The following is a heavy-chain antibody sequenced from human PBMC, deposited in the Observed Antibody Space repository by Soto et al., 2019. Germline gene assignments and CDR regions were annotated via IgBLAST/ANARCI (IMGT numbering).Heavy chain of an antibody. V-gene: IGHV3-21*01. CDR2: ISSSSSYI. J-gene: IGHJ6*02. CDR3: ARDTASYGMDV. Sequence: GGSLRLSCAASGFTFSSYIMNWVRQAPGKGLEWVSSISSSSSYIYYADSVKGRFTISRDNAKNSLYLQMNSLRAEDTAVYYCARDTASYGMDVWGQGTTVTVSS. D-gene: IGHD5-18*01. CDR1: GFTFSSYI.